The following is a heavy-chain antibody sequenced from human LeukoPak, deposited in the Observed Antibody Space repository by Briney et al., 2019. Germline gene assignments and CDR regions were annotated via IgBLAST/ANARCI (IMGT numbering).Heavy chain of an antibody. Sequence: AGGSLRLSCAASGFTFSDYWIHWVRQAPGKGLVWVSRINTDGCITNYADSVKGRFSISRDNAKNTLYLQMSSLRAEDTAVYYCARDRGPRTGFMVREAYDYWGQGTLVTVSS. D-gene: IGHD3-10*01. V-gene: IGHV3-74*01. J-gene: IGHJ4*02. CDR1: GFTFSDYW. CDR3: ARDRGPRTGFMVREAYDY. CDR2: INTDGCIT.